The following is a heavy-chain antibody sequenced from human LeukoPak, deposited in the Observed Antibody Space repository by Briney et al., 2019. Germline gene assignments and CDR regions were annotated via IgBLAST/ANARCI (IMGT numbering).Heavy chain of an antibody. J-gene: IGHJ4*02. CDR2: FDPEDGET. V-gene: IGHV1-24*01. Sequence: ASVKISCKVSGYTLTELSMHWVRQAPGKGLEWMGGFDPEDGETIYAQKFQGRVTMTEDTSTDTAYMELSSLRSEDTAVYYCATGNWEAAAAGTCDYWGQGTLVTVSS. D-gene: IGHD6-13*01. CDR1: GYTLTELS. CDR3: ATGNWEAAAAGTCDY.